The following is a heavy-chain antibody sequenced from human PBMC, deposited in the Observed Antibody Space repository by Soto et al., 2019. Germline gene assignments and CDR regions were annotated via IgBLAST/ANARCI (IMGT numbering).Heavy chain of an antibody. Sequence: ASVKVSCKASGYTFTNYGISWVRQAPGQGLEWMGWISAYKGDTNYAQNFRGRVTMTTDTSTNTAYMELRSLRDDDTAVYYRARDVDGSGSYYTDYWGTGTLVTV. CDR3: ARDVDGSGSYYTDY. V-gene: IGHV1-18*01. D-gene: IGHD3-10*01. CDR2: ISAYKGDT. CDR1: GYTFTNYG. J-gene: IGHJ4*02.